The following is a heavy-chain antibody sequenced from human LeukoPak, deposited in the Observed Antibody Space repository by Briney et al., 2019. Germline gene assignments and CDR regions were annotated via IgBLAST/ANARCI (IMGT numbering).Heavy chain of an antibody. J-gene: IGHJ3*02. Sequence: SETLSLTCTVSGGSISSGDYYWSWIRQPPGKGLEWIGYIYYSGSTYYNPSLKSRVTISVDTSKNQFSLKLSSVTAADTAVYYCARFGFLSGYRGAFDIWGQGTMVTVSS. V-gene: IGHV4-30-4*08. D-gene: IGHD3-3*01. CDR2: IYYSGST. CDR3: ARFGFLSGYRGAFDI. CDR1: GGSISSGDYY.